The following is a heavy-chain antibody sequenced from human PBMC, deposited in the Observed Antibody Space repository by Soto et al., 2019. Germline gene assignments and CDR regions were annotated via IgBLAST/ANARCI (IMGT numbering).Heavy chain of an antibody. CDR1: GYSFAGYW. CDR2: IDPSDSQT. J-gene: IGHJ3*01. Sequence: PGESLKISCKGSGYSFAGYWITWVRQKPGKGLEWMGRIDPSDSQTYYSPSFQGQVTMSADKSISTAYLQWSSLKASDTAMYYCARPYSGGPNDPFDVWGQGTMVTVSS. D-gene: IGHD1-26*01. V-gene: IGHV5-10-1*04. CDR3: ARPYSGGPNDPFDV.